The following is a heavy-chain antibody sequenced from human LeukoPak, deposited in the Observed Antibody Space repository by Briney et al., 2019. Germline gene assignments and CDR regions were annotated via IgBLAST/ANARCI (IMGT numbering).Heavy chain of an antibody. V-gene: IGHV4-61*01. CDR1: GGSISSSSYY. CDR3: ARDRCDYGSGSYHCGENGMDV. D-gene: IGHD3-10*01. J-gene: IGHJ6*02. CDR2: IYYSGST. Sequence: TSETLSLTCTVSGGSISSSSYYWGWIRQHPGKGLEWIGYIYYSGSTNYNPSLKSRVTISVDTSKNQFSLKLSSVTAADTAVYYCARDRCDYGSGSYHCGENGMDVWGQGTTVTVSS.